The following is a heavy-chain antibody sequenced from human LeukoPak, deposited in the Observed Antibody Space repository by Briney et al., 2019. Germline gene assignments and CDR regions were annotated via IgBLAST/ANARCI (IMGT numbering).Heavy chain of an antibody. CDR1: GLTFSSYG. D-gene: IGHD3-16*01. Sequence: GGSLRLSCAASGLTFSSYGMHWVRQAPGKGLEWVAVISYDGSNKYYADSVKGRFTISRDNSKNTLYLQMNSLRAEDTAVYYCAKESSNGGYYFDYWGQGTLVTVSS. CDR3: AKESSNGGYYFDY. CDR2: ISYDGSNK. V-gene: IGHV3-30*18. J-gene: IGHJ4*02.